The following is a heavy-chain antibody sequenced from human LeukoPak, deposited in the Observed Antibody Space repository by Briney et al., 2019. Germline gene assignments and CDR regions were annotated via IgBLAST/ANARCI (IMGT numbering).Heavy chain of an antibody. CDR3: ANNYYDSSGYYMVDY. CDR2: ISYDGSNK. Sequence: RGSLRLSCAASGFTFSSYAMQWVRQAPGKGLEWVAVISYDGSNKYYADSVKGRFTISRDNSKNTLYLQMNSLRAEDTAVYYCANNYYDSSGYYMVDYWGQGTLVTVSS. V-gene: IGHV3-30-3*01. J-gene: IGHJ4*02. CDR1: GFTFSSYA. D-gene: IGHD3-22*01.